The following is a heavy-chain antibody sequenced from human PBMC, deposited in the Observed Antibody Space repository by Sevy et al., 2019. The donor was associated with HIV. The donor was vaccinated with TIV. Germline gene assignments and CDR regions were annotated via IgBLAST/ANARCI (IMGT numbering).Heavy chain of an antibody. J-gene: IGHJ4*02. CDR1: GFTFSSYA. CDR3: AREGEIIVVVVAATQPFDY. V-gene: IGHV3-30*04. Sequence: GGSLRLSCAASGFTFSSYAMHWVRQAPGKGLEWVAVISYDGSNKYYADSVKGRFTISRDNSKNTLYLQMNSLRAEDRAGYYCAREGEIIVVVVAATQPFDYWGQGTLVTVSS. D-gene: IGHD2-15*01. CDR2: ISYDGSNK.